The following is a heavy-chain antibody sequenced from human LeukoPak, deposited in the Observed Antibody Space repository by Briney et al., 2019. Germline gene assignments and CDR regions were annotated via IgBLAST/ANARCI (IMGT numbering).Heavy chain of an antibody. CDR3: AKGQGRLTMVRGVPIHY. D-gene: IGHD3-10*01. Sequence: GGSLRLSCAASGFTFSSYGMHWVRQAPGKGLEWVAFIRYDGSNKYYADSVKGRFTISRDNSKNALYLQMNSLRAEDTAVYYCAKGQGRLTMVRGVPIHYWGQGTLVTVSS. CDR1: GFTFSSYG. V-gene: IGHV3-30*02. CDR2: IRYDGSNK. J-gene: IGHJ4*02.